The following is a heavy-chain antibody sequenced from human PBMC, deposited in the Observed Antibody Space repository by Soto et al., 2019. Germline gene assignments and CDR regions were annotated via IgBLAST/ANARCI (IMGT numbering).Heavy chain of an antibody. J-gene: IGHJ6*02. CDR1: GYTLTELS. D-gene: IGHD2-2*01. V-gene: IGHV1-24*01. CDR2: FDPEDGET. Sequence: ASVKVSCKVSGYTLTELSMHWVRQAPGKGHERIGGFDPEDGETIYAQKFQGRVTMTEDTSTDTAYMELSSLRSEDTAVYYCARDSGRSDVVPAAISAMDVWGQGTTVTVSS. CDR3: ARDSGRSDVVPAAISAMDV.